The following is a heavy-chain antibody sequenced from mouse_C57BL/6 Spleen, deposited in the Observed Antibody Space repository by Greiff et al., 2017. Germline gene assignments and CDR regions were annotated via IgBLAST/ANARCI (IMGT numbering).Heavy chain of an antibody. CDR3: AHGKEGFAY. Sequence: VQLQQPGAELVMPGASVKLSCKASGYTFTSYWMHWVKQRPGQGLEWIGEIDPSDSYTNYNQKFKGKSTLTVDKSSSTAYMQLSSLTSEDSAVYYWAHGKEGFAYWGQGTLVTVSA. J-gene: IGHJ3*01. D-gene: IGHD2-1*01. CDR1: GYTFTSYW. CDR2: IDPSDSYT. V-gene: IGHV1-69*01.